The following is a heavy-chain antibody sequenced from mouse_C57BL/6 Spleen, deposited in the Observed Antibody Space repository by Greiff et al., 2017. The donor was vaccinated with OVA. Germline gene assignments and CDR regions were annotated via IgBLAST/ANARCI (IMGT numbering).Heavy chain of an antibody. V-gene: IGHV3-6*01. CDR1: GYSITSGYY. CDR2: ISYDGSN. CDR3: ARRGVYYAMDY. Sequence: VQLKESGPGLVKPSQSLSLTCSVTGYSITSGYYWNWLRQFPGNNLEWMGYISYDGSNNYNPSLQNRISITRDTSKNQFFLKMNSVTTEDTATYYCARRGVYYAMDYWGQGTSVTVSS. J-gene: IGHJ4*01.